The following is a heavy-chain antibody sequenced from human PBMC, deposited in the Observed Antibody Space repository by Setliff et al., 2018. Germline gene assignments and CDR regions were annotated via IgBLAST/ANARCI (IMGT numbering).Heavy chain of an antibody. CDR2: IYHNGNT. D-gene: IGHD5-18*01. Sequence: TCTVSGGSISPYFCSWIRQPPGKGLEWIGYIYHNGNTNFNPSLKTRVTMSVDPSKNQFALNLRSVTAADTAVYYCVRDRTAYSYGLDVWAQGTTVTVSS. CDR3: VRDRTAYSYGLDV. J-gene: IGHJ6*02. V-gene: IGHV4-59*01. CDR1: GGSISPYF.